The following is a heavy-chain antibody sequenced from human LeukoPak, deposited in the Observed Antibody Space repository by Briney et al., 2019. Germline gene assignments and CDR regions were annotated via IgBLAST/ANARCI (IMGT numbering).Heavy chain of an antibody. Sequence: VSVKVSCKASGYTFTGYYVHWVRQAPGQGLEWMGRINPNSGGTNYAQKFQGRVTMTRDTSISTAYMELSRLRSDDTAVYYCARDRYSSGWDHYYYYGMDVWGQGTTVTVSS. CDR3: ARDRYSSGWDHYYYYGMDV. J-gene: IGHJ6*02. CDR2: INPNSGGT. CDR1: GYTFTGYY. V-gene: IGHV1-2*06. D-gene: IGHD6-19*01.